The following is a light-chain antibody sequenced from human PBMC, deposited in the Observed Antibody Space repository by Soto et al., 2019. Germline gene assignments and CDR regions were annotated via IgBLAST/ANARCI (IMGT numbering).Light chain of an antibody. CDR3: HQYDTSPLT. CDR1: QSIGNRY. CDR2: GAS. J-gene: IGKJ4*01. Sequence: EIVLAQSPGTLSLPPGERATLSCRASQSIGNRYIAWYQQKPGQAPRLLIYGASIRGTGIPDRFSGSGSGTDFTLTISRLEHEDFEVYYCHQYDTSPLTFGGGTKVDIK. V-gene: IGKV3-20*01.